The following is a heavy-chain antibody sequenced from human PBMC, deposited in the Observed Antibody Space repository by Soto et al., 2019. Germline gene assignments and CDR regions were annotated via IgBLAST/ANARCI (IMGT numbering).Heavy chain of an antibody. D-gene: IGHD6-25*01. CDR3: AKFIVGTGGSSGWPWFLDS. CDR1: GFAFSSYA. V-gene: IGHV3-23*01. CDR2: LSGTGGTT. Sequence: EVQLLESGGNLVQPGGSLRLSCAASGFAFSSYAMTWVRQAPGKGLEWVSALSGTGGTTYSADSVRGRFTIARDNSKNTLYLQMNGLSPEDSAIYYCAKFIVGTGGSSGWPWFLDSWGQRTLVTVSS. J-gene: IGHJ4*02.